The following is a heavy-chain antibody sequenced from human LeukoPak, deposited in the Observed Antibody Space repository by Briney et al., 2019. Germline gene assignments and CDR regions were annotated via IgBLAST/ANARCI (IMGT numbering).Heavy chain of an antibody. D-gene: IGHD1-26*01. CDR3: ARDGRLGTTLHLVS. CDR2: VYSSGST. V-gene: IGHV4-4*07. CDR1: GGSITGSF. Sequence: WETLSLTCIVSGGSITGSFWSWVRQPPGQGLEYIGRVYSSGSTHYNPSLKSRVTVSVDTSKNQFSLKLTSVTAADTAVYYCARDGRLGTTLHLVSWGQGTLVTVSS. J-gene: IGHJ4*02.